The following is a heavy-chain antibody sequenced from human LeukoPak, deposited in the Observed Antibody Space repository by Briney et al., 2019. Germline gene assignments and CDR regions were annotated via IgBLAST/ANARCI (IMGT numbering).Heavy chain of an antibody. CDR1: GGTFSSYA. Sequence: GSSVNVSCKASGGTFSSYAISWVRQAPGQGLEWMGGIIPIFGTANYAQKFQGRVTITADESTSTAYMELSSLRSEDTAVYYCARVGCSSTSCYEPYNWFDPWGQGTLVTVSS. D-gene: IGHD2-2*01. J-gene: IGHJ5*02. CDR3: ARVGCSSTSCYEPYNWFDP. CDR2: IIPIFGTA. V-gene: IGHV1-69*01.